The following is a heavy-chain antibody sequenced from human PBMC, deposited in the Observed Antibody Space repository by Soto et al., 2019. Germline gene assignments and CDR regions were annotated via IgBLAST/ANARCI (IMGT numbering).Heavy chain of an antibody. J-gene: IGHJ4*02. V-gene: IGHV6-1*01. CDR3: ARGDYYDSSGYPERFDY. Sequence: PSQTLSLTCAISGDSVSSNSAAWNWIRQSPSRGLEWLGRTYYRSKWYNDYAVSVKSRITINPDTSKNQLSLQLNSVTPEDTAVYYCARGDYYDSSGYPERFDYWGQGTLVTVSS. CDR2: TYYRSKWYN. CDR1: GDSVSSNSAA. D-gene: IGHD3-22*01.